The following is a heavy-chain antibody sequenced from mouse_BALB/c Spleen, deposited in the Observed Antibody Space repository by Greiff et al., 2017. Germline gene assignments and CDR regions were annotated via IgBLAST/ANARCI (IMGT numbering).Heavy chain of an antibody. CDR2: ISSGGSYT. Sequence: EVKLMESGGGLVKPGGSLKLSCAASGFTFSSYTMSWVRQTPEKRLEWVATISSGGSYTYYPDSVKGRFTISRDNAKNTLYLQMSSLKSEDTAMYYCTREDDYDEEDVGYAMDYWGQGTSVTVSS. V-gene: IGHV5-6-4*01. J-gene: IGHJ4*01. CDR1: GFTFSSYT. D-gene: IGHD2-4*01. CDR3: TREDDYDEEDVGYAMDY.